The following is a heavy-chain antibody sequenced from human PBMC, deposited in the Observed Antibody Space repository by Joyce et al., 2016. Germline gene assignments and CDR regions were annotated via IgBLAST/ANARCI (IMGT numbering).Heavy chain of an antibody. V-gene: IGHV3-74*01. J-gene: IGHJ4*02. CDR3: VREIPHCGGDCLGY. D-gene: IGHD2-21*02. CDR2: INSDGGST. CDR1: GFTFSPYW. Sequence: EVQLVESGGGLVQPGGSLRLPCAASGFTFSPYWMHWVRQAPGKGQVWVSRINSDGGSTDYADSVKGRFTMSRDNAKNTLYLQMNSLRADDTALYYCVREIPHCGGDCLGYWGQGTLVTVSS.